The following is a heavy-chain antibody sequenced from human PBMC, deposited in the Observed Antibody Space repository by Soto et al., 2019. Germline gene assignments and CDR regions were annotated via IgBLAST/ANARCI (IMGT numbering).Heavy chain of an antibody. CDR3: ARIASAGRGWDV. CDR1: GFTSSSYW. D-gene: IGHD6-13*01. J-gene: IGHJ6*04. V-gene: IGHV3-7*01. CDR2: IKQDGSET. Sequence: EVQLVESGGGLVQPGGSLRLACAASGFTSSSYWMSWVRQAPVKGLEWVGNIKQDGSETNYVEFVEGRFTISRDNAENSLYLQMNSLRAEDTAVYYCARIASAGRGWDVWGKGTTVVVSS.